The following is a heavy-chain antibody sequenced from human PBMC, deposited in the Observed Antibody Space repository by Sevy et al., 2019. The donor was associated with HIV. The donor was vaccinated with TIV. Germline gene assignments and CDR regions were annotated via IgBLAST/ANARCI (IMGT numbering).Heavy chain of an antibody. CDR1: GFTFSNAW. CDR2: IKSKTDGGTT. D-gene: IGHD4-4*01. J-gene: IGHJ4*02. V-gene: IGHV3-15*01. Sequence: GGFLRLSCAASGFTFSNAWMSWVRQAPGKGLEWVGRIKSKTDGGTTDYAAPVKGRFTISRDDSKNTLYLQMNSLKTDDTAVYYCTTRDDYSKSFDYWGQGTLVTVSS. CDR3: TTRDDYSKSFDY.